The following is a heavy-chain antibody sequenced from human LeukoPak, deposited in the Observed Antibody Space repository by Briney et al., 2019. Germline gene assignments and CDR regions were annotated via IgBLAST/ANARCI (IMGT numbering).Heavy chain of an antibody. CDR1: GFTFDDYA. J-gene: IGHJ4*02. V-gene: IGHV3-9*01. CDR2: ISWNSGSI. D-gene: IGHD3-22*01. Sequence: GGSLRLSCAASGFTFDDYAMHWVRQAPGKGLEWVSGISWNSGSIGCADSVKGRFTISRDNAKNSLYLQMNSLRAEDTALYYCAKAYNYDISGSSFDCWGQGTLVTVSS. CDR3: AKAYNYDISGSSFDC.